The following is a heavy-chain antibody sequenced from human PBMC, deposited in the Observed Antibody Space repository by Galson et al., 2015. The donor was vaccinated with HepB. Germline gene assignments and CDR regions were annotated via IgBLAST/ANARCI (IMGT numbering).Heavy chain of an antibody. J-gene: IGHJ4*02. D-gene: IGHD3-3*01. CDR1: GFTFSSHG. Sequence: LRLSCAASGFTFSSHGMNWVRQAPGKGLEWVATIWVDGTNKFYADSVKGRFTISRDNSKNTLSLQMNSLRADGTAVYYCAREGDPHIYWSALDFWGQGILVTVSS. V-gene: IGHV3-33*01. CDR3: AREGDPHIYWSALDF. CDR2: IWVDGTNK.